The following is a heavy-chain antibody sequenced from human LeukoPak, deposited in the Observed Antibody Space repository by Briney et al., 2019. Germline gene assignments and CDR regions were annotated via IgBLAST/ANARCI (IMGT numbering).Heavy chain of an antibody. CDR1: GFTFRNYA. CDR2: ISAAGDST. CDR3: ARDWSGGIHATFEY. D-gene: IGHD1-26*01. J-gene: IGHJ4*02. Sequence: AGGSLRLSCAATGFTFRNYAISWVRQAPGKGLEWVLAISAAGDSTYYAGSVKGRFTFSRDNAKNTLYVQMNSLRAEDTAVYYCARDWSGGIHATFEYWGQGTLVTVSS. V-gene: IGHV3-23*01.